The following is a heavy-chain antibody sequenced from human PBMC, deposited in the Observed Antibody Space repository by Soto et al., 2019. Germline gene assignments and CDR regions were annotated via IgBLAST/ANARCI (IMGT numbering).Heavy chain of an antibody. J-gene: IGHJ6*02. CDR2: IWYEGSNK. Sequence: QVQLVESGGGVVQPGRSLRLSCAASGFTFSSYGMHWVRQAPGKGLEWVAVIWYEGSNKYYADSVKGRFTISRDNSKNTLYLQINSLRAEDTAVYYCPRDYYGSGSSPLGMDVWGQGTTVTVSS. CDR1: GFTFSSYG. V-gene: IGHV3-33*01. CDR3: PRDYYGSGSSPLGMDV. D-gene: IGHD3-10*01.